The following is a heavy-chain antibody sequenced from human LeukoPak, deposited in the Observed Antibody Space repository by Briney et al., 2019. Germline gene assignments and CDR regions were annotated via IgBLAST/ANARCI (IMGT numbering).Heavy chain of an antibody. CDR1: GGSFSGYY. D-gene: IGHD1-26*01. CDR3: ARGYSATYGRFDP. CDR2: INHSGST. J-gene: IGHJ5*02. Sequence: PSETLSLTCAVYGGSFSGYYWSWIRQPAGKGLEWIGEINHSGSTNYNPSLKSRVTISVDTSKNQFSLKLSSVTAADTAVYFCARGYSATYGRFDPWGQGTLVTVSS. V-gene: IGHV4-34*01.